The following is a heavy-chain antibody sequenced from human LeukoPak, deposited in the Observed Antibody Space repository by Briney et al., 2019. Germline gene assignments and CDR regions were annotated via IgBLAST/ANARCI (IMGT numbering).Heavy chain of an antibody. CDR3: AREGDSSGPDFEY. V-gene: IGHV3-23*01. CDR2: ISGSGGST. D-gene: IGHD3-22*01. CDR1: GFTFSSYA. Sequence: PGGSLKLSCAASGFTFSSYAMSWVRQAPGKGLEWVSAISGSGGSTYYADSVKGRFTISRDNSKNTLYLQMNSLKTEDTAVYYCAREGDSSGPDFEYWGQGALVTVSS. J-gene: IGHJ4*02.